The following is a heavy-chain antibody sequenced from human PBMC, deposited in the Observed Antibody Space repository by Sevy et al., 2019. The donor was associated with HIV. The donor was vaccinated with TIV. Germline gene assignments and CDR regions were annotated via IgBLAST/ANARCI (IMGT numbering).Heavy chain of an antibody. Sequence: GGSLRLSCAASGFTFSTFTMHWVRQAPGKGLEWVAVISYDGSNKYYAESVKGRFTISRDNSKNTLYLQMNSVRAEDTAVYYCSGGFFDNSGDTYAGHYWGQGTLVTVSS. CDR3: SGGFFDNSGDTYAGHY. J-gene: IGHJ4*02. CDR2: ISYDGSNK. D-gene: IGHD3-22*01. CDR1: GFTFSTFT. V-gene: IGHV3-30-3*01.